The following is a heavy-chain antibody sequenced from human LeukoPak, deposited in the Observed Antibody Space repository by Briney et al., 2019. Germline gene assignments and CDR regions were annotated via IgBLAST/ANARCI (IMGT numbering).Heavy chain of an antibody. J-gene: IGHJ4*02. CDR3: ATRGYSSSWYSRYYFDY. CDR1: GGSFSGYY. Sequence: SETLSLTCAVYGGSFSGYYWSWIRQPPGKGLEWIGEINHSGSTNHNPSLKSRVTISVDTSKNQFSLKLSSVTAADTAVYYCATRGYSSSWYSRYYFDYWGQGTLVTVSS. V-gene: IGHV4-34*01. D-gene: IGHD6-13*01. CDR2: INHSGST.